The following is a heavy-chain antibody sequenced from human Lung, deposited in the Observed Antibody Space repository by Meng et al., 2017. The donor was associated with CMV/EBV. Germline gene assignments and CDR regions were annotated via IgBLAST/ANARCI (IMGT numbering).Heavy chain of an antibody. CDR2: ISGSGGST. Sequence: ESXKISXAASGFTFSSYAMSWVRQAPGKGLEWVSAISGSGGSTYYADSVKGRFTISRDNSKNTLYLQMNSLRAEDTAVYYCAKGGSTSYYYYGMDDWGKGTXVTVAS. V-gene: IGHV3-23*01. CDR3: AKGGSTSYYYYGMDD. J-gene: IGHJ6*04. D-gene: IGHD2-2*01. CDR1: GFTFSSYA.